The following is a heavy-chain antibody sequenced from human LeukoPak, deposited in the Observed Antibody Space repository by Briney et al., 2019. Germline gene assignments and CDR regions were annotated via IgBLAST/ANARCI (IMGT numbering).Heavy chain of an antibody. D-gene: IGHD6-13*01. V-gene: IGHV3-7*01. Sequence: GGSLRLSCAASGFTFSSYWMSWVRQGPGKGLERVANIKQDGSEKYYVDSVKGRFTICRDNAKNSLHQQMNSLRAEDTAVYYCARQGFSSSWSYYYYYMDVWGKGTTVTVSS. CDR1: GFTFSSYW. CDR3: ARQGFSSSWSYYYYYMDV. CDR2: IKQDGSEK. J-gene: IGHJ6*03.